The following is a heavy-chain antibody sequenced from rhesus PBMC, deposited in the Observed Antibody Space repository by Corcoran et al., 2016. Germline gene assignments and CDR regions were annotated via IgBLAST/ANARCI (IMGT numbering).Heavy chain of an antibody. CDR1: GFSFNIYG. V-gene: IGHV3-54*02. J-gene: IGHJ4*01. CDR2: ISSDGSRK. CDR3: TTFGY. Sequence: EVQLVESGGGLVQSGGSLRLSCAASGFSFNIYGMHWVRPAPGKGLEWVAVISSDGSRKDYADSVKDRFTISRDNSKNILYLQINNLKLEDTAVYYGTTFGYWGQGVLVTVSS.